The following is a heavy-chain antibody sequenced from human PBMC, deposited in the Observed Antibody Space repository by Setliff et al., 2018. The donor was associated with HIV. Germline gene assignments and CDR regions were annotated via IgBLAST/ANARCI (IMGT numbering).Heavy chain of an antibody. CDR2: VNHNGNI. Sequence: PSQTLSLTCALNGVPLSDYYWNWIRQSPGKGLEWIVEVNHNGNINYNPSLKSRVTVSVDTSKTQYSLKMISVTAADTAMYYCAISIVGVTSEMYWAQGTLVTVSS. CDR1: GVPLSDYY. V-gene: IGHV4-34*01. D-gene: IGHD2-21*02. CDR3: AISIVGVTSEMY. J-gene: IGHJ4*02.